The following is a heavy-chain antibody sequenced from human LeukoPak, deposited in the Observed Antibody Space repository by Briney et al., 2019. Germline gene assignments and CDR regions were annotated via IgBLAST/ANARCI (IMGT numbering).Heavy chain of an antibody. V-gene: IGHV3-15*01. CDR3: ATGVRWDLPPGGNY. CDR1: GFTFSNAW. CDR2: IKSKTDGGTT. J-gene: IGHJ4*02. Sequence: GGSLRLSCAAFGFTFSNAWMSWVRQAPGKGLEWVGRIKSKTDGGTTDYAAPVKDRFTISRDDSKNTLYLQMNSLKTEDTAVYYCATGVRWDLPPGGNYWGQGTLVTVSS. D-gene: IGHD1-26*01.